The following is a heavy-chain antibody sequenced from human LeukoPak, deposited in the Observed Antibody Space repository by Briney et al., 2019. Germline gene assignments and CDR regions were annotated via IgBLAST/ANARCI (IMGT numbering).Heavy chain of an antibody. CDR2: ISNSGSTI. J-gene: IGHJ4*02. CDR1: GFTFSDYS. Sequence: GGSLRLSCTASGFTFSDYSMSWICQAPGKGLECVSYISNSGSTIYYADSVKGRFTISRDNAKNSLYLQMNSLRAEDAAVYYCARQWELKLFDYWGQGTLVTVSS. V-gene: IGHV3-11*04. D-gene: IGHD1-26*01. CDR3: ARQWELKLFDY.